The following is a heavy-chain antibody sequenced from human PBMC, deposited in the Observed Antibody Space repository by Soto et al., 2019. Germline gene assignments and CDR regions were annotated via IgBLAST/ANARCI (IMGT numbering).Heavy chain of an antibody. CDR1: GYTFTSYA. CDR2: INAGNGNT. V-gene: IGHV1-3*01. Sequence: ASVKVSCKASGYTFTSYAMHWVRQAPGQRLEWMGWINAGNGNTKYSQKFQGRVTITRDTSASTAYMELRSLRSDDTAVYYCARDNKDAGKTYYYDSSGYPGPYDAFDIWGQGTMVTVSS. D-gene: IGHD3-22*01. J-gene: IGHJ3*02. CDR3: ARDNKDAGKTYYYDSSGYPGPYDAFDI.